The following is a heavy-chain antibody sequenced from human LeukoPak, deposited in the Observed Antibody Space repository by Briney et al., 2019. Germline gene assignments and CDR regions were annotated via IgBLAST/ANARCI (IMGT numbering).Heavy chain of an antibody. J-gene: IGHJ4*02. CDR2: IYYSGGT. V-gene: IGHV4-39*07. Sequence: SETLSLTCTVSGGSISSSSYYWAWIRQPPGKGLEWIGSIYYSGGTYYNPPLKSRVTISVDTSKNQFSLKLSSVTAADTAVYYCARRGLYDYVWGSYPYDYWGQGTLVTVSS. CDR1: GGSISSSSYY. D-gene: IGHD3-16*01. CDR3: ARRGLYDYVWGSYPYDY.